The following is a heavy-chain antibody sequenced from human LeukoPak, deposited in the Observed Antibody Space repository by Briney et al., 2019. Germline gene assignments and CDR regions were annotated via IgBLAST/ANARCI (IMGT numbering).Heavy chain of an antibody. CDR1: GFTFGNYE. J-gene: IGHJ4*02. D-gene: IGHD3-10*01. CDR2: ISNSGSTI. V-gene: IGHV3-48*03. CDR3: ARGASRFGELLPY. Sequence: GGSLRLSCAASGFTFGNYEMNWVRQAPGKGLEWVSYISNSGSTIYYADSVKGRFTISRDNAKNSLYLQMNSLRAEDTAVYYCARGASRFGELLPYWGQGTLVTVSS.